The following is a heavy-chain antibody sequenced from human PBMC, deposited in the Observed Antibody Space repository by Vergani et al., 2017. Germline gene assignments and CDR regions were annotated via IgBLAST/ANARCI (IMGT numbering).Heavy chain of an antibody. J-gene: IGHJ5*02. CDR1: GGSFSGYY. CDR2: INHSGST. V-gene: IGHV4-34*01. CDR3: AGKYAMGRWYWFDP. Sequence: QVQLQQWGAGLLKPSETLSLTCAVYGGSFSGYYWSWIRQPPGKGLEWIGEINHSGSTYYNPSLKSRVTISVDTSKNQVSLKLSSVTAADTAVYYCAGKYAMGRWYWFDPWGQGTLVTVSS. D-gene: IGHD2-8*01.